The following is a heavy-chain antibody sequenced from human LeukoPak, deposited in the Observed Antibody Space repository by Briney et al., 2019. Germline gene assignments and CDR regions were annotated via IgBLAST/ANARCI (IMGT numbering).Heavy chain of an antibody. Sequence: PSGTLSLTCAVSGGSISSSNYWSWVRQPPGKGLDWIGEINHSGTTNYNPSLRSRVTISVDKSKNHFSLKLSSVTAADTAVYYCARWYYEGSGYYYDFWGQGTLVTVSS. D-gene: IGHD3-22*01. CDR3: ARWYYEGSGYYYDF. V-gene: IGHV4-4*02. CDR2: INHSGTT. J-gene: IGHJ4*02. CDR1: GGSISSSNY.